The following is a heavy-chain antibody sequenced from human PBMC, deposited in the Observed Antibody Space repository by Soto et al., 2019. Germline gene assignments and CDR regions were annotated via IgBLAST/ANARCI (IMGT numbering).Heavy chain of an antibody. CDR2: ISDSGGNT. D-gene: IGHD1-26*01. CDR1: GFTFSSYV. CDR3: ARESGWLYSGSYFDY. V-gene: IGHV3-23*01. Sequence: PGGSLRLSCAASGFTFSSYVMSWVRQAPGKGLEWVSGISDSGGNTYYADSVKGRFTISRDNSKNTLYLQMNSLRAEDTAVYYCARESGWLYSGSYFDYWGQGTLVTVSS. J-gene: IGHJ4*02.